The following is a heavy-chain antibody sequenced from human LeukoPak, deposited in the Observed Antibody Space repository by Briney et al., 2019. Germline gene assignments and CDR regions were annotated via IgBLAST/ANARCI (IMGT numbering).Heavy chain of an antibody. CDR3: ARGKHVLRYFDWLPAYTDY. Sequence: ASVKVSCKASGYTFTGYYMHWVRQAPGQGLEWMGWINPNSGGTNYAQTFQGRVTMTRDTSISTAYMELSRLRSDDTAVYYCARGKHVLRYFDWLPAYTDYWGQGTLVTVSS. CDR1: GYTFTGYY. J-gene: IGHJ4*02. CDR2: INPNSGGT. D-gene: IGHD3-9*01. V-gene: IGHV1-2*02.